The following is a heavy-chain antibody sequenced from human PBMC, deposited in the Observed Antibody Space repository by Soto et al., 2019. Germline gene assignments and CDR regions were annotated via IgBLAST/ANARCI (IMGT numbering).Heavy chain of an antibody. Sequence: SETLSLTCTVSGGSISSGGYYWSWIRQHPGKGLEWIGYIYYSGSTYYNPSLKSRVTISVDTSKNQFSLKLSSVTAADTAVYYCARGGIPPSGYGIAYAMDVWGQGTTVTVSS. D-gene: IGHD1-26*01. CDR2: IYYSGST. CDR3: ARGGIPPSGYGIAYAMDV. J-gene: IGHJ6*02. V-gene: IGHV4-31*03. CDR1: GGSISSGGYY.